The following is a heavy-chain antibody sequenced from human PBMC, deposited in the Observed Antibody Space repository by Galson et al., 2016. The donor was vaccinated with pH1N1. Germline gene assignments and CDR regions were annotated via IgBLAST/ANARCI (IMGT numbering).Heavy chain of an antibody. CDR2: IYHSGTT. CDR3: ARHPRYYDSSGYYFDY. V-gene: IGHV4-38-2*01. J-gene: IGHJ4*02. Sequence: ETLSLTCAVSGYSIRNGYFWGWIRQPPGQGLEWIGIIYHSGTTYYNPSLRSRVSLSVDRSKNQFSLRLRSMTAADTAVYYCARHPRYYDSSGYYFDYWGQGILVTVSS. D-gene: IGHD3-22*01. CDR1: GYSIRNGYF.